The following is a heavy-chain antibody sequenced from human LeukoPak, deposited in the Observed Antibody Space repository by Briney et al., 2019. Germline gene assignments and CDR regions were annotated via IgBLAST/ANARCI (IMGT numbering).Heavy chain of an antibody. CDR2: INHSGST. J-gene: IGHJ4*02. V-gene: IGHV4-34*01. D-gene: IGHD3-10*01. Sequence: PSETLSLTCAVYGGSFSGYYWSWIRQPPGKGLERIGEINHSGSTNYNPSLKSRDTISVDTSKNQFSLKLSSVTAADTAVYYCARGSWFRELLVPPVNFDYWGQGTLVTASS. CDR1: GGSFSGYY. CDR3: ARGSWFRELLVPPVNFDY.